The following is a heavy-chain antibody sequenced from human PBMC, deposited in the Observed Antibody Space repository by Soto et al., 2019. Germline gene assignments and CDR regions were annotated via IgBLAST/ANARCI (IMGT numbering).Heavy chain of an antibody. CDR3: ARESPAAGTRYYFDY. D-gene: IGHD6-13*01. V-gene: IGHV4-39*02. Sequence: SETLSLTCTVSGGSISSSSYYWGWIRQPPGKGLEWIGSIYYSGSTYYNPSLKSRVTISVDTSKNQFSLKLSSVTAADTAVYYCARESPAAGTRYYFDYWGQGTLVTVSS. J-gene: IGHJ4*02. CDR2: IYYSGST. CDR1: GGSISSSSYY.